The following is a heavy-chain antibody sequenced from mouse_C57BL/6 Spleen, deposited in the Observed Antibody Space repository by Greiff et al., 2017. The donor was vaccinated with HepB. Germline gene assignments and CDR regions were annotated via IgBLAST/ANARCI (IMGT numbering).Heavy chain of an antibody. J-gene: IGHJ2*01. CDR1: GYTFTSYW. V-gene: IGHV1-50*01. CDR2: IDPSDSYT. D-gene: IGHD4-1*01. CDR3: ARQLTGLDY. Sequence: QVQLKQPGAELVKPGASVKLSCKASGYTFTSYWMQWVKQRPGQGLEWIGEIDPSDSYTNYNQKFKGKATLTVDTSSSTAYMQLSSLTSEDSAVYYCARQLTGLDYWGQGTTLTVSS.